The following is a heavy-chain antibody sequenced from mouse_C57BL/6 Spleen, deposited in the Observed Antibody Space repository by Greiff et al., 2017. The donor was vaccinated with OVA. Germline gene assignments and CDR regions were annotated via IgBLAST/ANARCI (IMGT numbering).Heavy chain of an antibody. CDR3: ARSGPNYSNLDY. CDR1: GYTFTSYW. D-gene: IGHD2-5*01. Sequence: QVQLQQPGAELVMPGASVKLSCKASGYTFTSYWMHWVKQRPGQGLEWIGEIDPSDSYTNYNQKFKGKSTLTVDKSSSTAYMQRSSLTSEDSAVYYCARSGPNYSNLDYWGQGTTLTVSS. CDR2: IDPSDSYT. V-gene: IGHV1-69*01. J-gene: IGHJ2*01.